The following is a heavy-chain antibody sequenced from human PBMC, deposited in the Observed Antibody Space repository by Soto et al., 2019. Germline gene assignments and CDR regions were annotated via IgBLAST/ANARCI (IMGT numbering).Heavy chain of an antibody. CDR1: GFTFSSYA. CDR2: ISGSGGST. J-gene: IGHJ4*02. CDR3: AKDRPGRRNPSSGGWYFDY. D-gene: IGHD6-6*01. Sequence: GGSLRLSCAASGFTFSSYAMSWVRQAPGKGLEWVSAISGSGGSTYYADSVKGRFTISRDNSKNTLYLQMNSLRAEDTAVYYCAKDRPGRRNPSSGGWYFDYWGQGTLVTVSS. V-gene: IGHV3-23*01.